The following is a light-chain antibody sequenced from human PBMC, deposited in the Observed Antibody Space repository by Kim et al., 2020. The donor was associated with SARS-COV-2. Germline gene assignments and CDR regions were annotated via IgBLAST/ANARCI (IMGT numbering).Light chain of an antibody. CDR1: INDVGFYDH. Sequence: GQSITISCTGTINDVGFYDHVSWYQQYPGKAPKLLIHDVTDRPSGVSDRFSGSKSGNTASLTISGLQAEDEADYYCNSYTTSSTYVFGTETKVTVL. J-gene: IGLJ1*01. CDR2: DVT. V-gene: IGLV2-14*04. CDR3: NSYTTSSTYV.